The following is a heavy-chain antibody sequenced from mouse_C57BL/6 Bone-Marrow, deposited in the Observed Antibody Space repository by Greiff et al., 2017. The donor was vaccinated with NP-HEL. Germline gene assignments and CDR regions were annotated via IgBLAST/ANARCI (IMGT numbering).Heavy chain of an antibody. CDR3: ARVDDGGFAY. V-gene: IGHV5-4*03. J-gene: IGHJ3*01. CDR2: ISDGGSYT. D-gene: IGHD2-3*01. CDR1: GFTFSSYA. Sequence: DVKLVESGGGLVKPGGSLKLSCAASGFTFSSYAMSWVRQTPEKRLEWVANISDGGSYTYYPDNVKGRFTISRDNAKNNLYLQMSHLKSEDTSMYYCARVDDGGFAYWGQGTLVTVSA.